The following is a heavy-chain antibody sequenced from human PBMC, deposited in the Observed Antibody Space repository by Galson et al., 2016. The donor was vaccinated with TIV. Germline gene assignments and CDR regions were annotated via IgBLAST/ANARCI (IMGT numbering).Heavy chain of an antibody. CDR1: GFTFSSFA. CDR2: ISAGGGRT. D-gene: IGHD3-10*01. Sequence: SLRLSCAASGFTFSSFAVSWVRQAPGKGLEWVSAISAGGGRTNYADSVRGRFTISRDNPKNTLYLQMSSLRPGDSAVYLCARVYNSYFIDYWGQGTLVTVSS. V-gene: IGHV3-23*01. J-gene: IGHJ4*02. CDR3: ARVYNSYFIDY.